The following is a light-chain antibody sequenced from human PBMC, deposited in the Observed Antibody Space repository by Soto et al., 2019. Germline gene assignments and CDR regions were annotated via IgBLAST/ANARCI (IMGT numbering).Light chain of an antibody. CDR1: QSLSSND. CDR2: GAS. Sequence: EIGLTQSPGTLSLSPGERVTFSCRASQSLSSNDLAWYQQKPGQAPRLLIYGASSRASGIPDRFSGSGSGTDFTFTISRLEPEDFAVYYCQHFDSSSFSFGQGTKLEI. CDR3: QHFDSSSFS. J-gene: IGKJ2*01. V-gene: IGKV3-20*01.